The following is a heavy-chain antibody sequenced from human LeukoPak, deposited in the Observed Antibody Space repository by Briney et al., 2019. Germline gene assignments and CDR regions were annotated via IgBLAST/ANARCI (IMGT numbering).Heavy chain of an antibody. CDR3: AKAPRRLYSSSRPFDS. V-gene: IGHV3-33*06. CDR2: IWYDGSNK. Sequence: PGRSLRLSCAASGFTFSSYGMHWVRQAPGKGLEWVAVIWYDGSNKYYADSVKGRFTISRDNSKNTLYLQMNSLRAEDTAVYYCAKAPRRLYSSSRPFDSWGQGTLVTVSS. J-gene: IGHJ4*02. D-gene: IGHD6-13*01. CDR1: GFTFSSYG.